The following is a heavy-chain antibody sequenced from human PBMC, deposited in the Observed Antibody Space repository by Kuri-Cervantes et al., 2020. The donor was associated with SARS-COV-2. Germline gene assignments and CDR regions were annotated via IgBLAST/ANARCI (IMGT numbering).Heavy chain of an antibody. CDR1: GYTFTSYS. J-gene: IGHJ4*02. CDR2: ISAYNGNT. CDR3: ARVRKITGTTPDY. Sequence: ASVKVSCKASGYTFTSYSITWVRQAPGQGLEWMGWISAYNGNTNYARKLQGRVTMTTDTSTSTAYMELRSPRSDDTAVYYCARVRKITGTTPDYWGQGTLVTVSS. V-gene: IGHV1-18*04. D-gene: IGHD1-7*01.